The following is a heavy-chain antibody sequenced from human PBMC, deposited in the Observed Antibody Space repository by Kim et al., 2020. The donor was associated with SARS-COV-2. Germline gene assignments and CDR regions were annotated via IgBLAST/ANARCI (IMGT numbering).Heavy chain of an antibody. CDR3: AREYSSGWYGYYYYGMDV. CDR2: IYHSGST. D-gene: IGHD6-19*01. V-gene: IGHV4-4*02. Sequence: SETLSLTCAVSGGSISSSNWWSWVRQPPGKGLEWIGEIYHSGSTNYNPSLKSRVTISVDKSKNPFSLKLSSVTAADTAVYYCAREYSSGWYGYYYYGMDVWGQGTTVTVSS. CDR1: GGSISSSNW. J-gene: IGHJ6*02.